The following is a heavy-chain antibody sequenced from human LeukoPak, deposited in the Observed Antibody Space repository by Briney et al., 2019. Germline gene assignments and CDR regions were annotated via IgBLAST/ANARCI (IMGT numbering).Heavy chain of an antibody. CDR2: ISYDGRNK. V-gene: IGHV3-30*04. J-gene: IGHJ4*02. CDR1: GFTFSSYA. Sequence: GRSLRLSCAASGFTFSSYAMHWVRQAPGKGLEWVAVISYDGRNKFNADSVQGRFTISRDNSKNTLYVQMNSLRAEDTAVYYCVRGEATAKFDYWGQGTLVTVSS. D-gene: IGHD5-18*01. CDR3: VRGEATAKFDY.